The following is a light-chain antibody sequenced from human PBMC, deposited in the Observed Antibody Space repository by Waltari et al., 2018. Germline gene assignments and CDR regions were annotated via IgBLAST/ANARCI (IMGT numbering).Light chain of an antibody. CDR2: DVT. V-gene: IGLV2-14*03. J-gene: IGLJ2*01. Sequence: QSALTQSASASGSHGQSMPISCTGTSSDVGGYNHVSWYQQHPGKAPKLMIYDVTNRPSGVSNRFSGSKSGNTASLTISGLQAEDEADYYCSSYTSSSALVFGGGTKLTVL. CDR3: SSYTSSSALV. CDR1: SSDVGGYNH.